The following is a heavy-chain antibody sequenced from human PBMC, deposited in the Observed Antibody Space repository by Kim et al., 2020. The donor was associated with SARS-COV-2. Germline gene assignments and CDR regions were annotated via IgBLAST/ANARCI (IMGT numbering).Heavy chain of an antibody. D-gene: IGHD3-10*01. J-gene: IGHJ6*02. Sequence: PGGSLRLSCEASGFTFSNHWMHWVRQAPGKGLEWVANIKQDGSAKYYVDSVKGRFTISRDNAKNSVDLLMNSLRTEDTAVYYCAKGSGMDVWGRGTTVTVSS. V-gene: IGHV3-7*03. CDR1: GFTFSNHW. CDR2: IKQDGSAK. CDR3: AKGSGMDV.